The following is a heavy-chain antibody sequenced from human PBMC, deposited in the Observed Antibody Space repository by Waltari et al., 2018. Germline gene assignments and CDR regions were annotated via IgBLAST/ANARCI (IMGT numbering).Heavy chain of an antibody. CDR2: ISPGGDRT. CDR1: GSIFTNYY. CDR3: TGSSRLGTYNFDY. D-gene: IGHD1-26*01. V-gene: IGHV1-46*03. Sequence: QVQLVQSGTEMKKPGASVRVSCEASGSIFTNYYFHWVRQAPGQGLEWMAIISPGGDRTTYAKKCRGRLTMTRDTSMSTVYMDLSSLTSEDTAMYYCTGSSRLGTYNFDYWGQGTLVTVSS. J-gene: IGHJ4*02.